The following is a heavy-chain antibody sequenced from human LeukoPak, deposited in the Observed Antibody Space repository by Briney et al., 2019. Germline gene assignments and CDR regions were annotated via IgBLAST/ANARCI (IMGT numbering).Heavy chain of an antibody. V-gene: IGHV1-18*01. J-gene: IGHJ4*02. D-gene: IGHD6-19*01. CDR1: GYTFTSYG. CDR3: ARVYKNSGWYEAEDY. Sequence: GASVKVSCKASGYTFTSYGISWVRQAPGQGLEWMGWISAYNGNTNYAQKLQGRVTMTTDTSTSTAYMELRSLRSDDTAVYYCARVYKNSGWYEAEDYWGQGTLVTVSS. CDR2: ISAYNGNT.